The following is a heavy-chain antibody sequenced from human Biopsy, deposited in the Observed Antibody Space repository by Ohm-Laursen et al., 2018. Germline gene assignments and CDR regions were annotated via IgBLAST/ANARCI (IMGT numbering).Heavy chain of an antibody. D-gene: IGHD3-10*01. CDR2: IYITGET. V-gene: IGHV4-4*07. CDR1: GGYISHYY. J-gene: IGHJ5*02. Sequence: GTLSLTCTVSGGYISHYYWTWIRQPVGQGLEWIGRIYITGETDYNPSLKSRATMSVDSSKKQFSLKLKSVTAADTAIYYCARAPPLIRGVVESWFDPWGQGILVTVSS. CDR3: ARAPPLIRGVVESWFDP.